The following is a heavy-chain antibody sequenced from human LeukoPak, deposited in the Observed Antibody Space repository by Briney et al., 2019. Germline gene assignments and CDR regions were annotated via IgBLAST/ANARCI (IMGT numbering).Heavy chain of an antibody. V-gene: IGHV1-2*02. CDR3: ARDAYSSGWFDTYFDF. Sequence: GASVKVSCKASGYTFTGYYMHWVRQAPGQGLEWMGWINPNSGGTNYAQKFQGRVTMTRDTSTSTVYMELSSLRSDDTAIYYCARDAYSSGWFDTYFDFWGQGTLVTVSS. CDR2: INPNSGGT. J-gene: IGHJ4*02. CDR1: GYTFTGYY. D-gene: IGHD6-19*01.